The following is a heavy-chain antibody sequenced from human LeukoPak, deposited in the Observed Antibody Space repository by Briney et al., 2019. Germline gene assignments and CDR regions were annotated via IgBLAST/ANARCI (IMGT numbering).Heavy chain of an antibody. CDR2: IWYDGSNK. Sequence: GGSLRLSCAASGFTFSSYGVHWVRQAPGKGLEWVAVIWYDGSNKYYADSVKGRFTISRDNSKNTLYLQMSSLRAEDTAVYYCARDRRTTYPFDYWGQGTLVTVSS. CDR1: GFTFSSYG. V-gene: IGHV3-33*01. D-gene: IGHD1-1*01. J-gene: IGHJ4*02. CDR3: ARDRRTTYPFDY.